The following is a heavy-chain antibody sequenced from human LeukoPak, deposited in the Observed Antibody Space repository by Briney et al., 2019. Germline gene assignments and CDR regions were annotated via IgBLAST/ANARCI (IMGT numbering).Heavy chain of an antibody. CDR2: IYYRGIT. D-gene: IGHD3-10*01. J-gene: IGHJ5*02. Sequence: SETLSLTCTVSGGSISSSSYYWGWIRQPPGKGLEWIGNIYYRGITYYNPSLKSRVTISVDTSKNQFSLKLSSVTAADTAVYYCAKQPHAFDNWFDPWGQGTLVTVSS. V-gene: IGHV4-39*01. CDR1: GGSISSSSYY. CDR3: AKQPHAFDNWFDP.